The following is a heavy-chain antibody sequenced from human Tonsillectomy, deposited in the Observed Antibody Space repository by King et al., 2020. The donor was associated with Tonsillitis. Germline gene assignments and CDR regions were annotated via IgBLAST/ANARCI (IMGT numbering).Heavy chain of an antibody. J-gene: IGHJ4*02. Sequence: VQLVESGAEVKKPGASVKVSCKASEYTFTSNYIHWVRQAPGQGLEWMGILNPSSGSTTYAEKFQGRITMTRDTSTSTVYMDLSSLTSEDTAVYYCAIDSLPLRSLDDYCDFVYFDDWGQGTLVTVSS. CDR3: AIDSLPLRSLDDYCDFVYFDD. CDR2: LNPSSGST. V-gene: IGHV1-46*01. D-gene: IGHD4-17*01. CDR1: EYTFTSNY.